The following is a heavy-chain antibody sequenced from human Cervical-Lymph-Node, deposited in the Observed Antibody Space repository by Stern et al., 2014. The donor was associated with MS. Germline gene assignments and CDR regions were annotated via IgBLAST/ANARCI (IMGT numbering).Heavy chain of an antibody. D-gene: IGHD5-24*01. CDR1: GGTFTSYT. J-gene: IGHJ4*02. Sequence: QVQLVQSGAEVKEPGSSGKVSCKASGGTFTSYTFTWVRQAPGQGLEWMGRIIPIIDLANSAQRFQGRVTVTADKSTSTAYMELSNLRSDDTAVYYCAAHQMATTALDYWGQGTLVTVSS. CDR3: AAHQMATTALDY. CDR2: IIPIIDLA. V-gene: IGHV1-69*09.